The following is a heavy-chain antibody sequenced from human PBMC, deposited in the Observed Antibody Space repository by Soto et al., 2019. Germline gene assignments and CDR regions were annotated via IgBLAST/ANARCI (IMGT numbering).Heavy chain of an antibody. D-gene: IGHD6-19*01. V-gene: IGHV4-34*01. CDR1: GGSFSGYY. J-gene: IGHJ5*02. CDR2: INHSGST. Sequence: PSETLSLTCAVYGGSFSGYYWSWIRQPPGKGLEWIGEINHSGSTNYNPSLKSRVTISVDMSKNQFSLKLSSVTAADTAVYYCARPSSGWENWFDPWGQGTLVTVSS. CDR3: ARPSSGWENWFDP.